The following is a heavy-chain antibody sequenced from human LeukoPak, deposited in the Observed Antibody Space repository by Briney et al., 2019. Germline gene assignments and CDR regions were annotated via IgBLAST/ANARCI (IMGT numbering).Heavy chain of an antibody. Sequence: SETLSLTCTVSGGSISSGSYYWSWIRQPAGKGLEWIGRIYTSGSTNYNPSLKSRVTLSVDTSKHQSSLKLSSVTAADTAVYYCARTVTGTTWFDPWGQGTLVTVSS. CDR2: IYTSGST. CDR3: ARTVTGTTWFDP. D-gene: IGHD1-7*01. CDR1: GGSISSGSYY. J-gene: IGHJ5*02. V-gene: IGHV4-61*02.